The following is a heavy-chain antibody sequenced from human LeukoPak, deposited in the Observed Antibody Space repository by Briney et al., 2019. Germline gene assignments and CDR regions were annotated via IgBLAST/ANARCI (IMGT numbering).Heavy chain of an antibody. CDR3: ARGIRYSSSSPRWNY. V-gene: IGHV4-38-2*02. Sequence: SETLSLTCTVSGYSISSGYYWGWIRQPPGKGLEWVGSIYHSGSTNYNPSLKSRVTISVDTSKNQFSLKLSSVTAADTAVYYCARGIRYSSSSPRWNYWGQGTLVTVSS. J-gene: IGHJ4*02. CDR1: GYSISSGYY. CDR2: IYHSGST. D-gene: IGHD6-13*01.